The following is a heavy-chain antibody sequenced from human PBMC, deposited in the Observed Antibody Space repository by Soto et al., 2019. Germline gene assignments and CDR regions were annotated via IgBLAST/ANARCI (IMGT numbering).Heavy chain of an antibody. CDR2: ISYDGSNT. CDR3: AKEGGLSGSYYISSSYYFDY. V-gene: IGHV3-30*18. J-gene: IGHJ4*02. Sequence: QVQLVESGGGVVQPGRSLRLSCVASGFTFSSYGMHWVRQAPGKGLEWVAIISYDGSNTYYADSVKGRFTISRDSSKNTLYLQMNSRIAEDTSVYYCAKEGGLSGSYYISSSYYFDYWGQGTLVTVSS. D-gene: IGHD1-26*01. CDR1: GFTFSSYG.